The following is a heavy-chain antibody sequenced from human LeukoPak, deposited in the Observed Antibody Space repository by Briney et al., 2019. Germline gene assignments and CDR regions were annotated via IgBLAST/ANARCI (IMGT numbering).Heavy chain of an antibody. CDR1: GFTFNSYS. CDR2: IRSAVETT. V-gene: IGHV3-23*01. D-gene: IGHD3/OR15-3a*01. CDR3: AKHFCTGLDCSLFDS. Sequence: GGSLRLSCAASGFTFNSYSMSWVRQAPGKGLEWISGIRSAVETTHYADSVKGRFIISRDNSKNALSLQLNSLRPEDTALYYCAKHFCTGLDCSLFDSWGQGTLVTVSS. J-gene: IGHJ4*02.